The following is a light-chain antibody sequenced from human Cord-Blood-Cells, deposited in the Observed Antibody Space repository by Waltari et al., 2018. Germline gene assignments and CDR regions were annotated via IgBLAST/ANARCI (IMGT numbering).Light chain of an antibody. J-gene: IGLJ2*01. CDR2: QDS. V-gene: IGLV3-1*01. CDR3: QAWDSSTAV. CDR1: KLGDKY. Sequence: SYELTQPPSVSVSPGQTASITCPGDKLGDKYACWYQQKPGQSPVRVIYQDSKRPSGSPGRFSGSNSGNTATLTISGTQAMDEADYYCQAWDSSTAVFGGGTKLTVL.